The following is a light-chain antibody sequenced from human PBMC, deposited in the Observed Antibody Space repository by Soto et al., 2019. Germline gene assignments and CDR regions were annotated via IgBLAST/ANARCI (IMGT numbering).Light chain of an antibody. CDR2: EVS. Sequence: QSALTQPASVSGSPGQSITISCTGTSSDVGGYNYVSWYQQHPGKAPKLMIYEVSNRPSGVSNRFSGSKSDNTASQTISGLQAEDEADYYCSSYTSSTTLVVFGGGTKLTVL. V-gene: IGLV2-14*01. CDR3: SSYTSSTTLVV. J-gene: IGLJ2*01. CDR1: SSDVGGYNY.